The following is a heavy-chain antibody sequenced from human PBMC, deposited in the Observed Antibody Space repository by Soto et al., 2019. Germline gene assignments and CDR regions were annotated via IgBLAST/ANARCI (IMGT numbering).Heavy chain of an antibody. CDR2: ISYDGSNK. D-gene: IGHD3-9*01. CDR1: GFTFSSYG. J-gene: IGHJ6*02. CDR3: ATLTPSHYDILTGYQMYYYGMDV. V-gene: IGHV3-30*03. Sequence: GGSLRLSCAASGFTFSSYGMHWVRQAPGKGLEWVAVISYDGSNKYYADSVKGRFTISRDNSKNTLYLQMNSLRAEDTAVYYCATLTPSHYDILTGYQMYYYGMDVRGQGTTVTVSS.